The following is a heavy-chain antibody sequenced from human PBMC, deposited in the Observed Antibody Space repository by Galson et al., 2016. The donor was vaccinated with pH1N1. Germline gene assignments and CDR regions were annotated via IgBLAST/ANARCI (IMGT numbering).Heavy chain of an antibody. D-gene: IGHD3-16*01. CDR3: AHREVMITNAFDF. CDR2: IYWDDDK. V-gene: IGHV2-5*02. J-gene: IGHJ3*01. CDR1: GFSVSSSGMG. Sequence: LALVKPTQTLTLTCNFSGFSVSSSGMGVGWIRQPPGKGLEWLAVIYWDDDKRYSPSLKSRLTITKDTSKNQVVLKMTNMDPADTATYYCAHREVMITNAFDFWGQGTMVTVSS.